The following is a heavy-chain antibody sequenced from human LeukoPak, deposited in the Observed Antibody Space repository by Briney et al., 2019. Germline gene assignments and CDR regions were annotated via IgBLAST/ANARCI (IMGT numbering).Heavy chain of an antibody. J-gene: IGHJ4*02. Sequence: SETLSLTCTVSGGSISSSSYYWGWIRQPPGKGLEWIGTIYYSGNTNYNPSLKSRVTISVDTSKNQFSLKLSSVTAADTAVYYCARGRGVVRGVIPQGYFDYWGQGTLVPVSS. CDR3: ARGRGVVRGVIPQGYFDY. V-gene: IGHV4-39*01. CDR2: IYYSGNT. D-gene: IGHD3-10*01. CDR1: GGSISSSSYY.